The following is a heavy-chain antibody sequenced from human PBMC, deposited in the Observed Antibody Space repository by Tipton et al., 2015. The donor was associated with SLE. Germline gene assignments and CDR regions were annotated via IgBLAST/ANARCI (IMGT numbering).Heavy chain of an antibody. Sequence: SLRLSCAASGFTFSTYPLHWVRQSPGKGLEWVAGISYDGSNKFYTESVMGRFAISRDNSKSTLYLQLNGLGVEDTAVYFCARDMQLGYWGQGTLVRVS. D-gene: IGHD6-13*01. J-gene: IGHJ4*02. V-gene: IGHV3-30*09. CDR2: ISYDGSNK. CDR1: GFTFSTYP. CDR3: ARDMQLGY.